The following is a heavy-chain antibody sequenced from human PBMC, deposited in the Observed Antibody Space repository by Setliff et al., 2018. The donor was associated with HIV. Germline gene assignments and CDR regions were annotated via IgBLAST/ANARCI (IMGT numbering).Heavy chain of an antibody. CDR1: GGSISSGTYY. CDR3: ARLGEHDTGDLDV. Sequence: SETLSLTCTVSGGSISSGTYYWNWIQQPAGKGLEWIGHIYTSGNTNYNPSLKSRVSISVATSKNQFFLTLTSVTAADSAVYYCARLGEHDTGDLDVWGKGTTVTVSS. V-gene: IGHV4-61*09. D-gene: IGHD1-1*01. CDR2: IYTSGNT. J-gene: IGHJ6*04.